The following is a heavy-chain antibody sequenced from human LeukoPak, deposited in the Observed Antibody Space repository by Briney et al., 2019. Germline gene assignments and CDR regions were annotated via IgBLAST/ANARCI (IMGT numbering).Heavy chain of an antibody. CDR2: IRTKTNNYAT. CDR3: TRLDYCALYYYGMDV. V-gene: IGHV3-73*01. CDR1: GFTFSGSA. D-gene: IGHD4-17*01. Sequence: TGGSLRLSCAASGFTFSGSAKHWVRQASGKGLQWVGHIRTKTNNYATAYAASVKARFTISRDDSKNTAYLQMNSLIPEHTAVYFCTRLDYCALYYYGMDVWGQGITVTVSS. J-gene: IGHJ6*02.